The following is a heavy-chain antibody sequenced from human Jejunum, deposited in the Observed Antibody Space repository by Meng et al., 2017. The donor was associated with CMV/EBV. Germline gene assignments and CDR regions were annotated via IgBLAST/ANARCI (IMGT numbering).Heavy chain of an antibody. V-gene: IGHV4-4*01. D-gene: IGHD2-2*01. CDR1: SFSDPPR. CDR3: ARGTLGSCSSTNCLPDH. Sequence: SFSDPPRWNWVRQTPGRGLESIGAIYHSWSTMYGPSLKSRLTISLDAARNQLSLSLRSVTAADSAIYCCARGTLGSCSSTNCLPDHWGRGTLVTVSS. CDR2: IYHSWST. J-gene: IGHJ4*02.